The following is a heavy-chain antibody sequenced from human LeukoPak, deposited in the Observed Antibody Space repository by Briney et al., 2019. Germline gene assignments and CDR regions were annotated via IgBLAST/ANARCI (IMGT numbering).Heavy chain of an antibody. D-gene: IGHD4-23*01. Sequence: SETLSLTCAISDEPFSGYYWGWIRQPPGKGLEWIGSIYYSGSTYYNPSLKSRVTISVDTSKNQLSLKLSSVTAADTAVYYCARRYRDYGGNFHWYFDLWGRGTLVTVSS. CDR2: IYYSGST. V-gene: IGHV4-39*01. CDR3: ARRYRDYGGNFHWYFDL. J-gene: IGHJ2*01. CDR1: DEPFSGYY.